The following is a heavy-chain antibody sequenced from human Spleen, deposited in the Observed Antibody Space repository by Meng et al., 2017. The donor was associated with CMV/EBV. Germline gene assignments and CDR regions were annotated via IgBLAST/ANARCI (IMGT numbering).Heavy chain of an antibody. V-gene: IGHV1-46*01. Sequence: HWVRQAPGHGLEWMGIINPSDASTSYAQKFQGRVTMTSDTSTSTVYMELSSLRSEDTALYYCARLYGRVAPVATVAFWSGYFDYWGQGTLVTVSS. CDR2: INPSDAST. CDR3: ARLYGRVAPVATVAFWSGYFDY. D-gene: IGHD3-3*01. J-gene: IGHJ4*02.